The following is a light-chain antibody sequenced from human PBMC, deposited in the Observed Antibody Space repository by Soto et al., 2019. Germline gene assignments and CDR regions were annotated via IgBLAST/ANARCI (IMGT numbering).Light chain of an antibody. V-gene: IGKV1-5*01. CDR3: QQYSGYSGT. J-gene: IGKJ1*01. CDR2: EAS. Sequence: DIQMTQSPATLCASVGDRVTLTCRASQIISGWLAWYQQKPGTAPKLLMYEASNLESGVPSRFSGSGAGTEFTLTISSLQPDDLATYYCQQYSGYSGTFGQGTKVEIK. CDR1: QIISGW.